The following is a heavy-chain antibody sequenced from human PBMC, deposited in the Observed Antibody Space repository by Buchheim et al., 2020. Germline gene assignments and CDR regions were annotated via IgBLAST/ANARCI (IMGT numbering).Heavy chain of an antibody. J-gene: IGHJ4*02. Sequence: QLQLQESGPGLVKPSETLSLTCTVSGGSISSSSYYWGWIRQPPGRGLEWIGCISYSGSTYYSPSLKSRVTISVDTSKNQFSRKLSAVTAADKAGYYCAKRENDSSGYYFVYWGQGTL. CDR3: AKRENDSSGYYFVY. D-gene: IGHD3-22*01. CDR2: ISYSGST. V-gene: IGHV4-39*01. CDR1: GGSISSSSYY.